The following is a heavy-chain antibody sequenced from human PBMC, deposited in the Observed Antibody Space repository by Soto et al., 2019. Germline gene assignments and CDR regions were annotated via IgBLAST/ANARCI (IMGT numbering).Heavy chain of an antibody. D-gene: IGHD2-2*01. V-gene: IGHV1-18*01. CDR2: ISAYNGNT. CDR1: GYTFTSYG. J-gene: IGHJ6*02. Sequence: QVQLVQSGAEVKKPGASVKVSCKASGYTFTSYGISWVRQAPGQGLEWMGWISAYNGNTNYAQKLQGRVTMTTDTATSTXXMXLXXLRSDDTAVYYCAREGDIVVVPAAMFNYYYYGMDVWGQGTTVTVSS. CDR3: AREGDIVVVPAAMFNYYYYGMDV.